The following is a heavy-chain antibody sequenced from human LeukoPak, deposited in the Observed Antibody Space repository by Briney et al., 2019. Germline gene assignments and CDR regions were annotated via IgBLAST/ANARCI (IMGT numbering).Heavy chain of an antibody. D-gene: IGHD5-12*01. CDR1: GLTFGDYA. Sequence: GGSLRLSCTASGLTFGDYAMTWVRQAPGKGLEWVGFIRSKAYGGTTDFAASVKGRFIISRDDSKSIAYLQMNSLKTEDTAAYYCTAYDPSDYYGMDVWGQGTTVTVS. J-gene: IGHJ6*02. V-gene: IGHV3-49*04. CDR3: TAYDPSDYYGMDV. CDR2: IRSKAYGGTT.